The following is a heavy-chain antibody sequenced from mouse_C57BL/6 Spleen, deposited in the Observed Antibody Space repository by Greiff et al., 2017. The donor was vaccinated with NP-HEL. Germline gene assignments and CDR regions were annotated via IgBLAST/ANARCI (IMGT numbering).Heavy chain of an antibody. CDR2: IYPGSGNT. CDR3: ARGGKKHSNYYAMDY. Sequence: LMESGPELVKPGASVKISCKASGYTFTDYYINWVKQRPGQGLEWIGWIYPGSGNTKYNEKFKGKATLTVDTSSSTAYMQLSSLTSEDSAVYFCARGGKKHSNYYAMDYWGQGTSVTVSS. D-gene: IGHD2-5*01. V-gene: IGHV1-84*01. CDR1: GYTFTDYY. J-gene: IGHJ4*01.